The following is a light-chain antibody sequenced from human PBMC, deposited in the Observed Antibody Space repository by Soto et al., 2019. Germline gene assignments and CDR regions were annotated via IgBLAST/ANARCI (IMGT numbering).Light chain of an antibody. CDR2: GNI. V-gene: IGLV1-40*01. Sequence: QSVLTQPPSVSGAPGQRVTISCTGSSSNIGAGYDVHWYQQLPGTAPKLLIYGNIKRPSGGPDRFSGSKSGNTVYLTISGLQVEDEAEYFCFSFTTTSTHVFGTGTKVTV. J-gene: IGLJ1*01. CDR3: FSFTTTSTHV. CDR1: SSNIGAGYD.